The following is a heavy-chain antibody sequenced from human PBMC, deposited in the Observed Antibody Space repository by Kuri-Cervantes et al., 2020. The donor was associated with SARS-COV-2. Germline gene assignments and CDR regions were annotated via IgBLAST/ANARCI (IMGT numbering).Heavy chain of an antibody. CDR3: AKEADFWSGSDLDY. J-gene: IGHJ4*02. CDR2: IRYDGSNK. Sequence: GGSLRLSCAASGFTFSSYGMHWVRQAPGKGLEWVAFIRYDGSNKYYADSVKGRFTISRDNSKNTLYLQMNSLRAEDTAVYYCAKEADFWSGSDLDYWGQGTLVTVSS. D-gene: IGHD3-3*01. CDR1: GFTFSSYG. V-gene: IGHV3-30*02.